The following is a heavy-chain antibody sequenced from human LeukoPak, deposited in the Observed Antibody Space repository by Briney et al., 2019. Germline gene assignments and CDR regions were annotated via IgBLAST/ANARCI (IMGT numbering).Heavy chain of an antibody. CDR3: AITAAAKHRARAFDI. D-gene: IGHD6-13*01. CDR2: ISAYNGNT. J-gene: IGHJ3*02. V-gene: IGHV1-18*01. CDR1: GYTFTSYG. Sequence: ASVQVSCKASGYTFTSYGISWVRQTPGQGLEWMGWISAYNGNTNYAQRLQGRVTMTTDTSTSTAYMELRSLRSDDTAVYYGAITAAAKHRARAFDIWGQGTMVTVSS.